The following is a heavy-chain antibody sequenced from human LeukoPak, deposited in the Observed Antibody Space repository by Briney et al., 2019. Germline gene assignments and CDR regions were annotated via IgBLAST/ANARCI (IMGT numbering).Heavy chain of an antibody. Sequence: SVKVSCNASGRTFTSYAISWVRQAPGQGLEWMGGIIPFFGIANYAHKFKGRVTLTADKCTSTAYMELSSLRSEDTAVYYCARAFVLRYFDWLSYGMDVWGQGTTVTVSS. CDR1: GRTFTSYA. CDR3: ARAFVLRYFDWLSYGMDV. J-gene: IGHJ6*02. CDR2: IIPFFGIA. V-gene: IGHV1-69*17. D-gene: IGHD3-9*01.